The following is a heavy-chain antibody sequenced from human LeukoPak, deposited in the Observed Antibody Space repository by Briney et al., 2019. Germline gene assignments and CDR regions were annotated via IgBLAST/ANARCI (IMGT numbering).Heavy chain of an antibody. Sequence: GGSLRLSCAASGFTFSSYWMSWVRQAPGKGLEWVANIKQDGSEKYYVDSVKGRFTISRDNAKNSLYLQMNSLRAEDTAVYYCARTSSLTPTPSFDYWGQGTLVTVSS. J-gene: IGHJ4*02. CDR1: GFTFSSYW. D-gene: IGHD2-15*01. V-gene: IGHV3-7*02. CDR2: IKQDGSEK. CDR3: ARTSSLTPTPSFDY.